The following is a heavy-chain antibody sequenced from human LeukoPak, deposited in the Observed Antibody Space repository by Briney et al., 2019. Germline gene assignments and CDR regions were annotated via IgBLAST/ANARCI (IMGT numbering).Heavy chain of an antibody. J-gene: IGHJ4*02. V-gene: IGHV5-51*01. CDR1: GFSLSHYW. CDR3: AGARY. CDR2: IYPGDSGT. Sequence: GGAPEILCKGFGFSLSHYWIGWVRQVSGRGLECMGIIYPGDSGTRYSPSFQGQVTISADKSISTAYLHWSSLKASDTAMYYCAGARYWGQGTLVTVSS.